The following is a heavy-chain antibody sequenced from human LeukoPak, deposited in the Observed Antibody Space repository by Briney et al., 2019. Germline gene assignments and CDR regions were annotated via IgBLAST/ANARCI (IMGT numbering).Heavy chain of an antibody. V-gene: IGHV1-18*01. CDR3: ARRYCSSTSCYPELYYYYYYMDV. D-gene: IGHD2-2*01. J-gene: IGHJ6*03. CDR2: ISAYNGNT. CDR1: GYTFTSYG. Sequence: ASVKVSCKASGYTFTSYGISWVRQAPGQGLEWMGWISAYNGNTNYAQKLQGRVTMTTDTSTSTAYMELRSLRSDDTAVYYCARRYCSSTSCYPELYYYYYYMDVWGKGTTVTVSS.